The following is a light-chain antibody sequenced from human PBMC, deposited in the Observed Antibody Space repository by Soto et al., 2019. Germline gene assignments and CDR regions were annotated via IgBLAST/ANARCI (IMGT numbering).Light chain of an antibody. J-gene: IGKJ5*01. V-gene: IGKV1-33*01. Sequence: DIQMTQSPSSLSASVGDRVTITCQASQNINNDLNWYQQKPGRAPKLLIYDASNLEAGVPSRFRGSGSGTDFTFTISRLQPEDIATYYFQQYENLPTFGQGTRLEI. CDR3: QQYENLPT. CDR1: QNINND. CDR2: DAS.